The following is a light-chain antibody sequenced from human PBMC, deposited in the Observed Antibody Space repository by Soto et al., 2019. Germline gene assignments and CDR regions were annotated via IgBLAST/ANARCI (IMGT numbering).Light chain of an antibody. V-gene: IGLV2-8*01. CDR2: EVT. Sequence: QSALTQPPSASGSPGQSVTISCTGTSSDVGGYNYVSWYQQHPGKAPKLMIYEVTKRPSGVPDRFSGSKSGNTASLTVSGLQAEDEAEYYCSSFAGSYNYVFGTGTKLTVL. J-gene: IGLJ1*01. CDR3: SSFAGSYNYV. CDR1: SSDVGGYNY.